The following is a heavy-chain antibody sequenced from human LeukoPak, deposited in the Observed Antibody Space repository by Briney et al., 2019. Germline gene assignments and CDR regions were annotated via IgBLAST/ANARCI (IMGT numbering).Heavy chain of an antibody. Sequence: KPSETLSLTCTVSGGSINYYYWMWIRQPPGKGLEWIGYIYYSGGTHYNPSLKSRVTISVDTSKNQFSLKLSSVTAADTAVYYCAREADTAIYGMDVWGQGTTVTVSS. CDR1: GGSINYYY. J-gene: IGHJ6*02. D-gene: IGHD5-18*01. V-gene: IGHV4-59*01. CDR2: IYYSGGT. CDR3: AREADTAIYGMDV.